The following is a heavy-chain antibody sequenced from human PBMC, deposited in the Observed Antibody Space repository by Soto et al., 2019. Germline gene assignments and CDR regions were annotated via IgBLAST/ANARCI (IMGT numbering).Heavy chain of an antibody. CDR1: EFSFSSYW. V-gene: IGHV3-74*01. CDR2: INSDGRGT. J-gene: IGHJ6*02. D-gene: IGHD3-10*01. Sequence: EVQLVESGGGLVQPGGSLRLSCAASEFSFSSYWMHWVRQAPGKGLMWVSRINSDGRGTSYADSVKGRFTISRDNAMYTLYLQMNRLRVEVTAVYYCARGWVNFGSGSYDVWGQGSTVTVSS. CDR3: ARGWVNFGSGSYDV.